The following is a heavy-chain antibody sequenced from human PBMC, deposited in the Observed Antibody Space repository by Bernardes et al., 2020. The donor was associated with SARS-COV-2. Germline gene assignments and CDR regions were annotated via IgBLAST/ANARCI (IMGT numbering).Heavy chain of an antibody. V-gene: IGHV1-18*04. CDR3: ARDQGSGYSRHFDY. CDR2: ISSYHGNT. J-gene: IGHJ4*02. Sequence: SVKVSCQSSDYTFTSYGISWVRQAPGQGLDWMGWISSYHGNTNYAQKLQGRVTMTTDTSTSTAYLELRSLRSDDKAVYYCARDQGSGYSRHFDYWGQGTLVTVSS. D-gene: IGHD3-22*01. CDR1: DYTFTSYG.